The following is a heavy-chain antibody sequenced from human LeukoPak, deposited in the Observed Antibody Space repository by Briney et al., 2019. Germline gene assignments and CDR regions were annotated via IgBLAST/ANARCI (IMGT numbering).Heavy chain of an antibody. V-gene: IGHV1-8*01. CDR2: MSPNSGNT. CDR1: GYTFTSYD. J-gene: IGHJ5*02. CDR3: ARHEQWPAEGFDP. D-gene: IGHD6-19*01. Sequence: ASVKVSCKASGYTFTSYDINWVRQATGQGLEWMGWMSPNSGNTGYAQKFQGRVTMTRNTSISTAYMELSSLRSEDTAVYYCARHEQWPAEGFDPWGQGTLVTVSS.